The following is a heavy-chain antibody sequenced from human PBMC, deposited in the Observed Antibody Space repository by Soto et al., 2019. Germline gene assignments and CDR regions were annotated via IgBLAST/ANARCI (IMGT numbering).Heavy chain of an antibody. CDR2: ISAYNGNT. CDR3: AREDPESGYSGYFDY. V-gene: IGHV1-18*01. Sequence: VKVSCKASGYTFTSYGISWVRQAPGQGLEWMGWISAYNGNTNYAQKLQGRVTMTIDTSTSTAYMELRSLRSDDTAVYYCAREDPESGYSGYFDYWGQGTLVTVSS. CDR1: GYTFTSYG. J-gene: IGHJ4*03. D-gene: IGHD5-12*01.